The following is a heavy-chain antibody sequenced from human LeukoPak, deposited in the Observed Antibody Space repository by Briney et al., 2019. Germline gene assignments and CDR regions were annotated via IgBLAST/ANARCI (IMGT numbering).Heavy chain of an antibody. V-gene: IGHV1-69*13. CDR3: ARGIAAAGENNWFDP. D-gene: IGHD6-13*01. J-gene: IGHJ5*02. CDR1: GGTFSSYD. CDR2: ITPILGAA. Sequence: ASVKVSCKASGGTFSSYDINWVRQAPGQGLEWMGGITPILGAANYAQKFQGRVTITADESTSTAYMELSRLRSEDTAVYYCARGIAAAGENNWFDPWGQGTLVTVSS.